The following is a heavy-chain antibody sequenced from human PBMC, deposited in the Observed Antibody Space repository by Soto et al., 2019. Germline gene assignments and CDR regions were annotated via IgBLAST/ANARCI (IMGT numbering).Heavy chain of an antibody. J-gene: IGHJ4*01. V-gene: IGHV4-61*01. Sequence: SETLSLTCSVAGDSVSRGSHSWTWTRQPPGKGLESLGYIYYTGSTNYNPSLKSRVTISVDTSKNQISLMLTSVTAADTAVYYCAGTATGYGYGDFWGHGTLVTVSS. CDR2: IYYTGST. CDR3: AGTATGYGYGDF. D-gene: IGHD5-12*01. CDR1: GDSVSRGSHS.